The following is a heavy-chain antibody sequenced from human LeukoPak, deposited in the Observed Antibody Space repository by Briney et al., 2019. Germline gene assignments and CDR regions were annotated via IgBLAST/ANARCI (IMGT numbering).Heavy chain of an antibody. J-gene: IGHJ4*02. V-gene: IGHV3-30*18. CDR2: ISYDGSNK. CDR3: AKDVNFDWLLPDY. CDR1: GFTFSSYG. D-gene: IGHD3-9*01. Sequence: PGGSLRLSCAASGFTFSSYGMHWVRQVPGKGLEWVAVISYDGSNKYYADSVKGRFTISRDNSKNTLYLQMNSLRAEDTAVYYCAKDVNFDWLLPDYWGQGTLVTVSS.